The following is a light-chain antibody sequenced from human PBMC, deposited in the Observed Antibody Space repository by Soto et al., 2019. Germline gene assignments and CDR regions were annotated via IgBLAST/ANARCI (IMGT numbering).Light chain of an antibody. CDR1: SSNIGSNY. CDR2: RNN. Sequence: VLTQPPSASGTPGQRANISCSGSSSNIGSNYVYWYRQFPGTAPKLLIQRNNQRPSGVPARFSGSKSGTSASLAISGLRSEDEADYYCGGWDDSLSGPVFGGGTKVTVL. J-gene: IGLJ2*01. CDR3: GGWDDSLSGPV. V-gene: IGLV1-47*01.